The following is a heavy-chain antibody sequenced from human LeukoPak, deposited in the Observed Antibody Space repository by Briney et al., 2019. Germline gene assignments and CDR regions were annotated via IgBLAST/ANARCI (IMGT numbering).Heavy chain of an antibody. CDR1: GGSISSSSYY. D-gene: IGHD1-26*01. V-gene: IGHV4-39*01. CDR3: ARRMSSGSHPFDY. J-gene: IGHJ4*02. CDR2: IYYSGST. Sequence: SETLSLTCTVPGGSISSSSYYWGWIRQPPGKGLEWIGSIYYSGSTYYNPSLKSRVTISVDTSKNQFSLKLSSVTAADTAVYYCARRMSSGSHPFDYWGQGTLVTVSS.